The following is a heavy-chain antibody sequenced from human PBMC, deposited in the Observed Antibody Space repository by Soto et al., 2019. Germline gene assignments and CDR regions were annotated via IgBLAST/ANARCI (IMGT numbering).Heavy chain of an antibody. D-gene: IGHD6-19*01. Sequence: PSETLSLTCSVSGGSINSYWWSWIRQPAGKGLEWIGRVYSSGTTDYNPSLNSRATMSVETSKNQLSLRLSSVTVADTAVYYCVRGSLYNFDSSGTELWFDPWGQGALVTVSS. CDR3: VRGSLYNFDSSGTELWFDP. CDR1: GGSINSYW. V-gene: IGHV4-4*07. J-gene: IGHJ5*02. CDR2: VYSSGTT.